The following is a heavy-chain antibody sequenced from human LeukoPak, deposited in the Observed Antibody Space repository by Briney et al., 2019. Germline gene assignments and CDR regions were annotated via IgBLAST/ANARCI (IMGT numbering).Heavy chain of an antibody. CDR1: GFTFSSYA. CDR3: AKGSRAPYSWRLFDY. V-gene: IGHV3-23*01. CDR2: ISGSGGST. D-gene: IGHD1-20*01. Sequence: PGGSLRLSCAAPGFTFSSYAMSWVRQAPGKGLEWVSAISGSGGSTYYADSVKGRFTISRDNSKNTLYLQMNSLRAEDTAVYYCAKGSRAPYSWRLFDYWGQGTLVTVSS. J-gene: IGHJ4*02.